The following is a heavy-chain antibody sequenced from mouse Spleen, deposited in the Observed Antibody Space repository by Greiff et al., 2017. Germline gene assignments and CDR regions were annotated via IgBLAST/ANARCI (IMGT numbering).Heavy chain of an antibody. CDR1: GFSLTSYG. V-gene: IGHV2-5*01. D-gene: IGHD2-1*01. J-gene: IGHJ4*01. Sequence: VKLMESGPGLVQPSQSLSITCTVSGFSLTSYGVHWVRQSPGKGLEWLGVIWRGGSTDYNAAFMSRLSITKDNSKSQVFFKMNSLQADDTAIYYCAKGGVTTYYYAMDYWGQGTSVTVSS. CDR2: IWRGGST. CDR3: AKGGVTTYYYAMDY.